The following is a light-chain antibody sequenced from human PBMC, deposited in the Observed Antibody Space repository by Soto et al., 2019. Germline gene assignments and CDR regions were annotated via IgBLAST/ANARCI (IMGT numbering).Light chain of an antibody. Sequence: QAVVTQPPSASGTPGQRVTISCSGSSSNIGSNTVNWYQQLPGPAPKLLIYSNNQRPSGVPDRFSGSKSGTSASLAISGLQSEDEADYYCAAWDDSLNVVFGGGTKLTVL. CDR2: SNN. V-gene: IGLV1-44*01. J-gene: IGLJ2*01. CDR3: AAWDDSLNVV. CDR1: SSNIGSNT.